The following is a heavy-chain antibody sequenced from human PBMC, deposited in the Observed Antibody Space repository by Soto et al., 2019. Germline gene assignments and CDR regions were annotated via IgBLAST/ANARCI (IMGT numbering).Heavy chain of an antibody. CDR3: AKDHYSNLRSSYGMDV. Sequence: QVQLQESGPGLVEPSQTLSLTCTVSGASISSVGYYWSWVRQPPGKGLEWIGYIDYIGRTYYSPSLKGRVVISADTSKDQFSLKLSSATVADTAVYYCAKDHYSNLRSSYGMDVWGLGTTVTVSS. V-gene: IGHV4-31*03. CDR2: IDYIGRT. D-gene: IGHD4-4*01. CDR1: GASISSVGYY. J-gene: IGHJ6*02.